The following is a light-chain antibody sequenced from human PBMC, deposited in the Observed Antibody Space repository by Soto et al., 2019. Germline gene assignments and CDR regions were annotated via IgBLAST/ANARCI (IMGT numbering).Light chain of an antibody. V-gene: IGKV3-15*01. CDR3: QQYNNWPLT. Sequence: EIVMTQSPATLSVSPGERATLSCRASHRVSSYLAWYQQEPGQAPRLLIYATSTRATGIPARFSGSGSGTEFTLTISSLQSEDFAVYYCQQYNNWPLTFGGGTKVEIK. CDR1: HRVSSY. J-gene: IGKJ4*01. CDR2: ATS.